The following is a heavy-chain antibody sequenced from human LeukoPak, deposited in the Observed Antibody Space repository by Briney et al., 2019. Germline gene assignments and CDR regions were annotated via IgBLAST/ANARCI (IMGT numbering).Heavy chain of an antibody. J-gene: IGHJ3*02. V-gene: IGHV3-30*04. CDR2: ISYDGSNK. Sequence: GGSLRLSCLASGFTFSAYAMHWVRQAPGKGLEWVAVISYDGSNKYYADSVKGRFTISRDNSKNTLYLQMNSLRAEDTAVYYCANLYGDGASDIWGQGTMVTVSS. D-gene: IGHD4-17*01. CDR1: GFTFSAYA. CDR3: ANLYGDGASDI.